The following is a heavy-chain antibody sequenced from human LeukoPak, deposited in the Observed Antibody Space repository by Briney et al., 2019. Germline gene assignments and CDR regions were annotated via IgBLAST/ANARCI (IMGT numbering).Heavy chain of an antibody. CDR1: GGSISSYY. D-gene: IGHD5-24*01. CDR2: IYYSGST. V-gene: IGHV4-59*08. J-gene: IGHJ4*02. Sequence: SETLSLTCTVSGGSISSYYWSWIRQPPGKGLEWIGYIYYSGSTNYNPSLKSRVTISVDTSKNQFSLKLSSVTAADTAVYYCARQGRWLPHFFDYWGQGTLVTVSS. CDR3: ARQGRWLPHFFDY.